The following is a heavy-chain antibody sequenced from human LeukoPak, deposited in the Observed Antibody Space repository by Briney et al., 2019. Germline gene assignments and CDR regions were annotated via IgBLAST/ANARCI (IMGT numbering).Heavy chain of an antibody. Sequence: GGSLRLSCSASGFTFSTYWMSWVRQAPGKGLEWVGRIKRRADGGTADYAAPVEGRFTISRDDSKNTLYLQMNSLKTEDTAVYYCTTGNWGPYWGQGTLVTVSS. CDR3: TTGNWGPY. CDR1: GFTFSTYW. V-gene: IGHV3-15*01. CDR2: IKRRADGGTA. D-gene: IGHD7-27*01. J-gene: IGHJ4*02.